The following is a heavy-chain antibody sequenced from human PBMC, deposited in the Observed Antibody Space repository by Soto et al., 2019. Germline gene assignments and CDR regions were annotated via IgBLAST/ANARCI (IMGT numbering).Heavy chain of an antibody. D-gene: IGHD4-17*01. CDR3: ERDYGESEFDP. J-gene: IGHJ5*02. CDR2: ISSGSSYI. V-gene: IGHV3-21*01. Sequence: GGSLRLSCAASGFTFSSYSMNWVRQAPGKGLEWVSSISSGSSYIYYADSVKGRFTISRDNAKNSLCLQMNSLRAEDTAVSYCERDYGESEFDPWGQGTLVTVSS. CDR1: GFTFSSYS.